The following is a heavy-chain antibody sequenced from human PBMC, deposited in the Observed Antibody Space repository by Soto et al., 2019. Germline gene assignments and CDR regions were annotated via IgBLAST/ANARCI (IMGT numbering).Heavy chain of an antibody. D-gene: IGHD3-3*01. CDR3: ARAGPWEDYDFWSGYPYY. CDR1: GGSISSYY. Sequence: SETLSLTCTVSGGSISSYYWSWIRQPPGKGLEWIGYIYYSGSTNYNPSLKSRVTISVDTSKNQFSLKLSSVTAADTAVYYCARAGPWEDYDFWSGYPYYSGQGTLVTVSS. CDR2: IYYSGST. J-gene: IGHJ4*02. V-gene: IGHV4-59*01.